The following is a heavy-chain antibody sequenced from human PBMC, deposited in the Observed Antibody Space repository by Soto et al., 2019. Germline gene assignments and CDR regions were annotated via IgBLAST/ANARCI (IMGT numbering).Heavy chain of an antibody. CDR1: GYTFTNYG. Sequence: QVQLVQSGTEVKKPGASVKVSCKASGYTFTNYGISWVRQAPGQGLEWLAWINTYNGHTNYAQKLQGRVTLTTDTATSTAYMELRSLRSDVTAVYYCASDLLYSSRSTVRFDIWGQGTMVTVSS. D-gene: IGHD6-13*01. CDR2: INTYNGHT. J-gene: IGHJ3*02. CDR3: ASDLLYSSRSTVRFDI. V-gene: IGHV1-18*01.